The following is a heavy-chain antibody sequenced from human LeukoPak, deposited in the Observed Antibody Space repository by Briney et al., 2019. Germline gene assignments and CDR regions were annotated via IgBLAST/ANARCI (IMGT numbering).Heavy chain of an antibody. CDR3: ARDYSSSWYNYFDY. CDR2: INSDGSST. CDR1: GFTFSSYW. J-gene: IGHJ4*02. V-gene: IGHV3-74*01. D-gene: IGHD6-13*01. Sequence: GGSLRLSCAASGFTFSSYWMHWVRQAPGKGLVRVSRINSDGSSTSYADSVKGRFTISRDNAKNTLYLQMNSLRAEDTAVYYCARDYSSSWYNYFDYWGQGTLVTVSS.